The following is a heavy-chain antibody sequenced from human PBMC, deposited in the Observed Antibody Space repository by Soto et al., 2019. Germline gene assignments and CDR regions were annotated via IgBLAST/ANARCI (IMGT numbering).Heavy chain of an antibody. D-gene: IGHD4-17*01. CDR1: GLTFSSYA. CDR3: AKVYYYGDYDVSDY. Sequence: EVQLLESGGGLVQPGGSLRLSCAASGLTFSSYAMSWVRQAPGKGLEWVSAIRGSGGSTYHADSVQARFTISRDNSKNTLYLQMNSLRAEDTAVYYCAKVYYYGDYDVSDYWGQGTLVTVSS. J-gene: IGHJ4*02. CDR2: IRGSGGST. V-gene: IGHV3-23*01.